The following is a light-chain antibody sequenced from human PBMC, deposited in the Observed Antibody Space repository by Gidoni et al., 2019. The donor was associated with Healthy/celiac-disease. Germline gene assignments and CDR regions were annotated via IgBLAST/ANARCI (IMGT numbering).Light chain of an antibody. CDR3: AAWDDSLSGPV. J-gene: IGLJ2*01. CDR2: RNN. V-gene: IGLV1-47*01. CDR1: SSNIGSNY. Sequence: PGQRVTISCSGSSSNIGSNYVYWYQQLPGTAPKLLIYRNNQRPSGVPDRFSGSKSGTSASLAISGRRSEDEADYYCAAWDDSLSGPVFGGGTKLTVL.